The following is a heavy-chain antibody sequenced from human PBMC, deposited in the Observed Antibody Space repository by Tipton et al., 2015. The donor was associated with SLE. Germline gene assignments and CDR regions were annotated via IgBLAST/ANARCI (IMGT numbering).Heavy chain of an antibody. CDR2: IRFHGSNK. V-gene: IGHV3-30*02. J-gene: IGHJ4*02. D-gene: IGHD2-8*01. CDR1: GFTFSSYD. Sequence: SLRLSCAASGFTFSSYDMHWVRQAPGKGLEWVAFIRFHGSNKYYADSVKGRFTISRDNSNNTLYLQMNSLRAEDTAVYYCAKDGRLTNGGYWGQGILVTVSS. CDR3: AKDGRLTNGGY.